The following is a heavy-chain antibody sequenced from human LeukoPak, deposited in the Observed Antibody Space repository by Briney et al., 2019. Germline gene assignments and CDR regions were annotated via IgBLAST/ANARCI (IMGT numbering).Heavy chain of an antibody. CDR1: GGSISSGGYY. V-gene: IGHV4-39*07. CDR2: IYYSGST. J-gene: IGHJ4*02. D-gene: IGHD2-15*01. Sequence: SQTLSLTCTVSGGSISSGGYYWSWIRQPPGKGLEWIGSIYYSGSTYYNPSLKSRVTISVDTSKNQFSLKLSSVTAADTAVYYCARNDCSGGSCYSSPAYYFDYWGQGTLVTVSS. CDR3: ARNDCSGGSCYSSPAYYFDY.